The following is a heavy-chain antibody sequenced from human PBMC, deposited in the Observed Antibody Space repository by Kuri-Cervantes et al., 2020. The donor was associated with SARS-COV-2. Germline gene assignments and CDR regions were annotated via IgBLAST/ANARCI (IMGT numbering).Heavy chain of an antibody. J-gene: IGHJ3*02. CDR1: GFTFSDYY. Sequence: GGSLRLSCAASGFTFSDYYMSWIRQAPGKGLEWVGRIRSKANSYTTEYAASVEGRFTMSRDDSKNSLYLQMYSLRAEDTAVYYCAKDRDRGSNYDAFDIWGQGTMVTVSS. V-gene: IGHV3-72*01. CDR3: AKDRDRGSNYDAFDI. D-gene: IGHD1-26*01. CDR2: IRSKANSYTT.